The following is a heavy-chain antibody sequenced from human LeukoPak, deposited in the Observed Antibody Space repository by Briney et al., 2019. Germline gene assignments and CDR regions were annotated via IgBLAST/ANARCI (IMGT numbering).Heavy chain of an antibody. D-gene: IGHD1-26*01. Sequence: SETLSLTCTVSGGSISGTSYYWGWIRQPPGKGLEWIGSIYYSGTTHYNPSLKSRVTISVDTSKNQFSLKLSSVTAADTAVYYCVRDLTFSMVGATPDAFDIWGQGTMVTVSS. J-gene: IGHJ3*02. V-gene: IGHV4-39*07. CDR1: GGSISGTSYY. CDR3: VRDLTFSMVGATPDAFDI. CDR2: IYYSGTT.